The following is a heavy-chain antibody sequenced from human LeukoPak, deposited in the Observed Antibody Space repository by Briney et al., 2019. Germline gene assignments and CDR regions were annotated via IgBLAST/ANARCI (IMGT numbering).Heavy chain of an antibody. D-gene: IGHD3-3*01. J-gene: IGHJ4*02. CDR1: GFTFSSYA. Sequence: HPGGSLRLSCAASGFTFSSYAMSWVRQAPGKGLEWVSAISGSGGSTYYADSVKGRFTISRDNSKNTLYLQMNSLRAEDTAVYYCAKAERRFLEWLLWDYFDYWGQGTLVTVSS. V-gene: IGHV3-23*01. CDR2: ISGSGGST. CDR3: AKAERRFLEWLLWDYFDY.